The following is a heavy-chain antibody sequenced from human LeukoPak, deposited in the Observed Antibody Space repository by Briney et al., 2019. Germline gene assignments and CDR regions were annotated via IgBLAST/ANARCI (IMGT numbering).Heavy chain of an antibody. Sequence: VASVKVSCKASGYTFTSYDINWVRQATGQGLEWMGWMNPNSGNTGHAQKFQGRVTMTRNTSISTAYMELSSLRSEDTAVYYCARVKMVRGALKNYYYYFGMDVWSQGTTVTVSS. CDR3: ARVKMVRGALKNYYYYFGMDV. J-gene: IGHJ6*02. CDR1: GYTFTSYD. V-gene: IGHV1-8*01. CDR2: MNPNSGNT. D-gene: IGHD3-10*01.